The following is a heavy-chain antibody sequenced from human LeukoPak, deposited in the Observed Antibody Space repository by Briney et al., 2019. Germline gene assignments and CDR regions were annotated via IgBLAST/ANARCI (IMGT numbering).Heavy chain of an antibody. CDR3: ATKVGIYGVLDY. CDR1: GFTFSSYA. CDR2: ISGSGGST. V-gene: IGHV3-23*01. Sequence: GGSLRLSCAASGFTFSSYAMSWVRQAPGKGLEWVSAISGSGGSTYYADSVKGRFTISRDNSKNTPYLQMNSLRAEDTAVYYCATKVGIYGVLDYWGQGTLVTVSS. J-gene: IGHJ4*02. D-gene: IGHD4-17*01.